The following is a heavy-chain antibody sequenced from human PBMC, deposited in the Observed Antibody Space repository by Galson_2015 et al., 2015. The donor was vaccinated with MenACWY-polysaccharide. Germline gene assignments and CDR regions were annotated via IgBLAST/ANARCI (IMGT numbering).Heavy chain of an antibody. Sequence: LRLSCAASGFSLSSYATSWVRQAPGKGLEWVSALSASGGGTYYVDSVKGRFTISRDNSKNTLYLQMNSLRAEDTAVYYCAKDYPGSISYWGQGTLVTVSS. J-gene: IGHJ4*02. CDR1: GFSLSSYA. D-gene: IGHD6-13*01. CDR3: AKDYPGSISY. V-gene: IGHV3-23*01. CDR2: LSASGGGT.